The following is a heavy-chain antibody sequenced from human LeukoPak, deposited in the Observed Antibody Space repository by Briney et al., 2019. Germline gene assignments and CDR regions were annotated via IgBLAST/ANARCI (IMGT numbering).Heavy chain of an antibody. D-gene: IGHD2-2*01. J-gene: IGHJ3*02. Sequence: PSETLSLTCAVYGGSFSGYYSSWIRQPPGKALEWIGEINHSASTNYSPSLKSRVSISVDTSKNQFSLKLSSVTAADTAVYYCARHPSSGGYCSSTSCYGAFDIWGQGTMVTVSS. CDR3: ARHPSSGGYCSSTSCYGAFDI. CDR1: GGSFSGYY. CDR2: INHSAST. V-gene: IGHV4-34*01.